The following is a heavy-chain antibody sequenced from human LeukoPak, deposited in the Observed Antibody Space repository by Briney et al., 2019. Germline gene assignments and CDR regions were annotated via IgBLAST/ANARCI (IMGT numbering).Heavy chain of an antibody. Sequence: SGPTLVKPTQTLTLTCTFSGFSLSTSGMCVSWIRQPSGKALEWLALIDWDDDKYYSTSLKTRLTIPTDTSKNQVVLTMTNMDPVDTATYYCARITMIDYYYGMDVWGQGTTVTVSS. CDR3: ARITMIDYYYGMDV. V-gene: IGHV2-70*13. CDR2: IDWDDDK. CDR1: GFSLSTSGMC. J-gene: IGHJ6*02. D-gene: IGHD3-22*01.